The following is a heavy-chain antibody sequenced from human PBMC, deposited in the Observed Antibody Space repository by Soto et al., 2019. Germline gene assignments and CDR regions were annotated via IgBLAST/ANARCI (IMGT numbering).Heavy chain of an antibody. CDR1: GFLLSTSGVG. J-gene: IGHJ6*02. D-gene: IGHD2-21*02. Sequence: QITLKESGPTLVKPTQTLTLTCTFSGFLLSTSGVGVGWIRQPPGKALEWLALIYWDDDKRYSPSLRSRLTISKDTSKNQVVLTMTNMDPVDTATYHCIQSRCGGDCLQSYASHYYYGMDVWGQGTTVTVSS. CDR2: IYWDDDK. V-gene: IGHV2-5*02. CDR3: IQSRCGGDCLQSYASHYYYGMDV.